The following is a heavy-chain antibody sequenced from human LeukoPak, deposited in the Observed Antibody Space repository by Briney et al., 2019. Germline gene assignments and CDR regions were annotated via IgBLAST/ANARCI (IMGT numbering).Heavy chain of an antibody. J-gene: IGHJ4*02. CDR2: ISSSGSTI. CDR1: GFTFSAYG. Sequence: GGSLRLSCADSGFTFSAYGMNWVRQAPGKGLEWVSYISSSGSTIYYADSVKGRFTISRDNAKNSLYLQMNSLRAEDTAVYYCAREGGHSSGYHPPFDYWGQGTLVTVSS. D-gene: IGHD3-22*01. CDR3: AREGGHSSGYHPPFDY. V-gene: IGHV3-48*03.